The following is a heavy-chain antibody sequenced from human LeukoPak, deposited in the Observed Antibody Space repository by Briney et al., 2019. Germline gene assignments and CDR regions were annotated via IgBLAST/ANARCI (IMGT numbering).Heavy chain of an antibody. CDR2: INTNTENP. CDR1: RYTFTSYA. D-gene: IGHD3-10*01. Sequence: ASVKVSCKASRYTFTSYAMNWVRQPGGQGLKWMGWINTNTENPTYAQGFTGRFVFSLDTSVSTAYLQISSLKAEDTAVYYCARQHMVRGVDYWGQGTLVTVSS. CDR3: ARQHMVRGVDY. V-gene: IGHV7-4-1*02. J-gene: IGHJ4*02.